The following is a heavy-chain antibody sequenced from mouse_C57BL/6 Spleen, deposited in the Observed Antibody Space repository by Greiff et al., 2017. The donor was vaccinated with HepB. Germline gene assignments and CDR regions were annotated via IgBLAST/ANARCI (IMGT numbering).Heavy chain of an antibody. V-gene: IGHV1-18*01. CDR3: ARSVYGSRTVYFDY. CDR2: INPNNGGT. CDR1: GYTFTDYN. Sequence: EVQLQQSGPELVKPGASVKIPCKASGYTFTDYNMDWVKQSHGKSLEWIGDINPNNGGTIYNQKFKGKATLTVDKSSSTAYMELRSLTSEDTAVYYCARSVYGSRTVYFDYWGQGTTLTVSS. D-gene: IGHD2-10*02. J-gene: IGHJ2*01.